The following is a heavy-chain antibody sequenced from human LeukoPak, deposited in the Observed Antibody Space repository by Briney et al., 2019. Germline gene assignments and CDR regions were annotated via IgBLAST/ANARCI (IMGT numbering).Heavy chain of an antibody. CDR2: ISAYNGNT. Sequence: ASVKVSCKASGYTFTSYGISWVRQAPGQGLEWMGWISAYNGNTNYAQKLQGRVTMTTDTSTSTAYMELSSLRSEDTAVYYCARAGPDIVVVPAANYYYYYMDVWGKGTTVTVSS. CDR3: ARAGPDIVVVPAANYYYYYMDV. J-gene: IGHJ6*03. D-gene: IGHD2-2*01. V-gene: IGHV1-18*01. CDR1: GYTFTSYG.